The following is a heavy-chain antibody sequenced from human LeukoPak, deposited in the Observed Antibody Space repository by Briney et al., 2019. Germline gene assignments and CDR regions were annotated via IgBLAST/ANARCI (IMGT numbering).Heavy chain of an antibody. CDR2: TSRSSSTI. CDR3: ASLHWARDTVSFDY. V-gene: IGHV3-48*04. D-gene: IGHD4-17*01. CDR1: GFTFSSYS. J-gene: IGHJ4*02. Sequence: GGSLRLSCAASGFTFSSYSMNWVRQAPGKGLEWVSYTSRSSSTIYYADSVKGRFTISRDDAKNSLYLQMNSLRAEDTAVYYCASLHWARDTVSFDYWGQGALVTVSS.